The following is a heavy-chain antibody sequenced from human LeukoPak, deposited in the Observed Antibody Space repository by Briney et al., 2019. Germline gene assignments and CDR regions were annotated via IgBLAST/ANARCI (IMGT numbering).Heavy chain of an antibody. CDR2: IIPIFGTA. CDR1: GGTFSSYA. J-gene: IGHJ4*02. V-gene: IGHV1-69*13. CDR3: ARAPLGYYDSSGYLGGY. Sequence: PVKVSCKASGGTFSSYAISWVRQAPGQGLEWMGGIIPIFGTANYAQKFQGRVTITADESTSTAYMELSSLRSEDTAVYYCARAPLGYYDSSGYLGGYWGQGTLVTVSS. D-gene: IGHD3-22*01.